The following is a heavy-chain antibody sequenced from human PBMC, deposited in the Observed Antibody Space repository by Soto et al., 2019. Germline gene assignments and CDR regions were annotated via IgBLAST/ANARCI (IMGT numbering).Heavy chain of an antibody. J-gene: IGHJ4*02. CDR2: INSDGSST. V-gene: IGHV3-74*01. CDR1: GFTFSSYW. CDR3: ASGSYYGDGPFDY. D-gene: IGHD1-26*01. Sequence: LRLSCEASGFTFSSYWMHWVRQAPGKGLVWVSRINSDGSSTNYADSVKGRFTISRDNAKNTLYLQMNSLRAEDTAVYYCASGSYYGDGPFDYWGQGTLVTVSS.